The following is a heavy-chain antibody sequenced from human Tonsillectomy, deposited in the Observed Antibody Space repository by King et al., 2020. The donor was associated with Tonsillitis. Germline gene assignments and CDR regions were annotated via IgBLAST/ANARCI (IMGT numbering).Heavy chain of an antibody. Sequence: VQLVQSGGGLVQPGGSLRLSCAASGFTFSSYAMSWVRQAPGKGLEWVSGISGSGVSTNDADSVKGRFTISRDNSKNTVYVQMNSRRAEDTAVYYCAKDGLPGIEARPWYFDLWGRGTLVTVSS. CDR1: GFTFSSYA. CDR3: AKDGLPGIEARPWYFDL. CDR2: ISGSGVST. V-gene: IGHV3-23*04. J-gene: IGHJ2*01. D-gene: IGHD6-6*01.